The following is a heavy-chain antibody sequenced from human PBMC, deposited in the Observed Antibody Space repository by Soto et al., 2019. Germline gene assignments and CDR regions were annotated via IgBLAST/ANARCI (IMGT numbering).Heavy chain of an antibody. J-gene: IGHJ4*02. V-gene: IGHV1-18*01. Sequence: ASVKVSCKASGYTFTSYGISWVRQAPGQGLEWMGWISAYNGSTNYAQKLQGRVTMTTDTSTSTAYMELRSLRSDDTAVYYCARDRLLYYDSSGFIDYWGQGTLVTVSS. CDR3: ARDRLLYYDSSGFIDY. CDR1: GYTFTSYG. CDR2: ISAYNGST. D-gene: IGHD3-22*01.